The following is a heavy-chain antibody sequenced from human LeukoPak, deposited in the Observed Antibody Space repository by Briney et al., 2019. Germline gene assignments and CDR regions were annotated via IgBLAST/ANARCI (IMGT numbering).Heavy chain of an antibody. CDR1: GFTFSNAW. CDR3: AKDTYYDFWSGLNPEY. J-gene: IGHJ4*02. Sequence: GGSLRLSCAASGFTFSNAWMNWVRQAPGKGLEWVGRIKSKTDGGTTDYAAPVKGRFTISRDDSKNTLYLQMNSLRAEDTAVYYCAKDTYYDFWSGLNPEYWGQGTLVTVSS. V-gene: IGHV3-15*07. D-gene: IGHD3-3*01. CDR2: IKSKTDGGTT.